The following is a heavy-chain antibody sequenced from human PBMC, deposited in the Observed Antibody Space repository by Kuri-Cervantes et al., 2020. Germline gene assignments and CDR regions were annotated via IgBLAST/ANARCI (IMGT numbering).Heavy chain of an antibody. J-gene: IGHJ4*02. V-gene: IGHV4-4*02. CDR2: IYHSGST. CDR3: ARPSGWYYFDY. CDR1: GASISSSNW. D-gene: IGHD6-13*01. Sequence: GSLRLSCAVSGASISSSNWWSWVRQPPGKGLEWIGEIYHSGSTNYNPSLKSRVTISVDKSKNQFSLKLSSVTAADTAVYYCARPSGWYYFDYWGQGTLVTVSS.